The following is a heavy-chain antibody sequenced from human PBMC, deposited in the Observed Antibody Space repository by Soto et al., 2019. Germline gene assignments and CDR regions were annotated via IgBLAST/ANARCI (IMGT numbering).Heavy chain of an antibody. CDR3: ARSPSFHSSGWSGGHFDY. J-gene: IGHJ4*02. CDR2: SNPSGGST. CDR1: RYTFTSYY. Sequence: ASVKVSCNASRYTFTSYYMHWVRQAPGQGLEWMGISNPSGGSTSYAQKFQGRVTMTRDTSTGTVYMELRSLRSEDTAVYYCARSPSFHSSGWSGGHFDYWGQGTLVTVSS. D-gene: IGHD6-19*01. V-gene: IGHV1-46*01.